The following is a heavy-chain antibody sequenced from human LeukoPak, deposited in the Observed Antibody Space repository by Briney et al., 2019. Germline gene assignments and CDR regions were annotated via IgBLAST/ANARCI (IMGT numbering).Heavy chain of an antibody. CDR3: ARSPYYDFWSAPYNWFDP. CDR1: GYTFTSYD. J-gene: IGHJ5*02. D-gene: IGHD3-3*01. CDR2: ISAYNGNT. V-gene: IGHV1-18*01. Sequence: ASVKVSCKASGYTFTSYDINWVRQATGQGLEWMGWISAYNGNTNYAQKLQGRVTMTTDTSTSTAYMELRSLRSDDTAVYYCARSPYYDFWSAPYNWFDPWGQGTLVTVS.